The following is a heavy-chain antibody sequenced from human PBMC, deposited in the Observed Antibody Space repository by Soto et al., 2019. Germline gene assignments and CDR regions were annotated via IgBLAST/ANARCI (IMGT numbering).Heavy chain of an antibody. D-gene: IGHD6-25*01. CDR2: ISGLSSYI. J-gene: IGHJ6*02. V-gene: IGHV3-21*06. CDR3: ARDPQQRLADSYYYGMDV. Sequence: GGSLRLSCAASGFTFSRYGMNWVLQAPGKXLELVSSISGLSSYIYYADSVKGRFTVSRDNAKNSLYVQMNSLRAEDTAVYYCARDPQQRLADSYYYGMDVWGQGTTVTVSS. CDR1: GFTFSRYG.